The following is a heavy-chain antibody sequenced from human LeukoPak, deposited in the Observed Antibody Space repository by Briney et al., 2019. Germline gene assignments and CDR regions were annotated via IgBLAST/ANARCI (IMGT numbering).Heavy chain of an antibody. V-gene: IGHV3-23*01. CDR2: ISGSTT. Sequence: GGSLRLSCAASGFAFSSYAMSWVRQAPGKGLEWVSAISGSTTYYADSVKGRFIISRDTSKNTLYLQMNSLRAEDTAVYYCAKDLWGGYFDYWGQGTLVTVSS. CDR1: GFAFSSYA. D-gene: IGHD2/OR15-2a*01. J-gene: IGHJ4*02. CDR3: AKDLWGGYFDY.